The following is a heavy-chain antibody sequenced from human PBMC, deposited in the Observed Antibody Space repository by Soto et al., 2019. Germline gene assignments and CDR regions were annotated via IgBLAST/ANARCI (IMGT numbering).Heavy chain of an antibody. CDR3: ARESRYCSGGSCYFLPGIDY. V-gene: IGHV1-69*12. Sequence: QVQLVQSGAEVKKPGSSVKVSCKASGGTFSSYAISWVRQAPGQGLEWMGGIIPICGTANYAQKFQGRVTSTADESTSKAYMMLSSLRSEDRAVYYCARESRYCSGGSCYFLPGIDYWGQGTLVTVSS. CDR2: IIPICGTA. CDR1: GGTFSSYA. D-gene: IGHD2-15*01. J-gene: IGHJ4*02.